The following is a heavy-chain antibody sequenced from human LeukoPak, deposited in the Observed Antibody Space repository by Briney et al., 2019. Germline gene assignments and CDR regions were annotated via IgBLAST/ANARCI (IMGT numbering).Heavy chain of an antibody. V-gene: IGHV3-49*03. D-gene: IGHD4-23*01. CDR1: GFTFGDYA. CDR3: TYYLTLRWGG. Sequence: GGSLRLSCTASGFTFGDYAMSWFRQGPGKGLEWVGFIRSKAYGGTTEYAASVKGRFTISRDDSKSIAYLQMNSLKTEDTAVYYCTYYLTLRWGGWGQGTLVTVSS. J-gene: IGHJ4*02. CDR2: IRSKAYGGTT.